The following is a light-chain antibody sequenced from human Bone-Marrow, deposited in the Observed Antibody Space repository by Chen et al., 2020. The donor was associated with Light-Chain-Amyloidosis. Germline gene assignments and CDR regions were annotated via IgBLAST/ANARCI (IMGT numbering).Light chain of an antibody. J-gene: IGLJ2*01. CDR2: NIS. Sequence: QSALTHPAPVSGSPGQSFTTSCTGTTSDIGTYDFVSWYQQFPDRAPKLIIFNISVRSSGTSRRFSGSKSGNTASLTISGLQPDDEGVYFCASYAKGNIVVFGGGSTLTV. CDR3: ASYAKGNIVV. CDR1: TSDIGTYDF. V-gene: IGLV2-23*02.